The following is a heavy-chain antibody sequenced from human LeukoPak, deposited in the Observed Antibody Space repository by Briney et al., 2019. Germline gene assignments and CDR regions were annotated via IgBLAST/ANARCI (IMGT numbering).Heavy chain of an antibody. Sequence: GGSLRLSCAASGFTFSSYAMSWVRQAPGKGLEWVSAISDSGGSTCYADSVQGRFTISRDNSRNTLYLQMNSLTVEDTAVYYCVVYFGRAVPGTTRMDVWGQGTTVTVSS. D-gene: IGHD6-19*01. CDR2: ISDSGGST. CDR1: GFTFSSYA. V-gene: IGHV3-23*01. CDR3: VVYFGRAVPGTTRMDV. J-gene: IGHJ6*02.